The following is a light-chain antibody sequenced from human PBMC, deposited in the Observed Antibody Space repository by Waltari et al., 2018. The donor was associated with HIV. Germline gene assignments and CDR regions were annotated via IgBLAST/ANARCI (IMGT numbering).Light chain of an antibody. J-gene: IGLJ3*02. CDR2: VNT. V-gene: IGLV1-44*01. Sequence: QSVLTQPPSASGTPGQRVSIPCSGRSSHIAGNSFNCYQQLPGTAPKPLIYVNTQRPSGVPDRFSGSKSGTSASLAISGLQSEDEADYYCEVWDDSLNGPVFGGGTKLTVL. CDR3: EVWDDSLNGPV. CDR1: SSHIAGNS.